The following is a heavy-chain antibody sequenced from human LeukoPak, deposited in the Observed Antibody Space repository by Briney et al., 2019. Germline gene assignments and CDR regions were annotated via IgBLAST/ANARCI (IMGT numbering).Heavy chain of an antibody. CDR3: ARQVGGEYLAGIFDY. J-gene: IGHJ4*02. CDR2: IWYDGSNK. CDR1: GFTFSSYG. Sequence: GGSLRLSCAASGFTFSSYGMHWVRQAPGRGLEWVAVIWYDGSNKYYADSVKGRFTNPRDNPKNPLYLQMNGLRAEDTAVYHCARQVGGEYLAGIFDYWGQGTLVTDSS. V-gene: IGHV3-33*01. D-gene: IGHD6-13*01.